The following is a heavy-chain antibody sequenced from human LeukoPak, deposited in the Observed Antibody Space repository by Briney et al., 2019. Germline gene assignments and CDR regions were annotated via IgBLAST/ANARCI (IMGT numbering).Heavy chain of an antibody. J-gene: IGHJ4*02. Sequence: PGGSLRLSCAASGFTSGDHIMNWVRQAPGKGLEWVSSISSSSSYIYYADSVKGRFTIPRDNAKNSLYLQMNSLRAEDTAVYYCAREGSSSWYDYWGQGTLVTVSS. V-gene: IGHV3-21*01. CDR2: ISSSSSYI. CDR3: AREGSSSWYDY. D-gene: IGHD6-13*01. CDR1: GFTSGDHI.